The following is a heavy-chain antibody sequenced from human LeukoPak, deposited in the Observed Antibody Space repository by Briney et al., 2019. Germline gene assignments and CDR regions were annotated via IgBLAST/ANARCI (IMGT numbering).Heavy chain of an antibody. CDR1: GFTFSSYA. J-gene: IGHJ3*02. V-gene: IGHV3-23*01. CDR3: AKDWLGYCSSTSCQGAFDI. CDR2: ISGSGGST. D-gene: IGHD2-2*01. Sequence: GGSLRLSCAASGFTFSSYAMSWVRQAPGKGLEWVLAISGSGGSTYYADSVKGRFTISRDNSKNTLYLQMNSLRAEDTAVYYCAKDWLGYCSSTSCQGAFDIWGQGTMVTVSS.